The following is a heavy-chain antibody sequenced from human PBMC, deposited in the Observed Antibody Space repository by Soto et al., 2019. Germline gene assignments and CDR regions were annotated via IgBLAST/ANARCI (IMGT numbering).Heavy chain of an antibody. CDR1: GGSISSNF. CDR2: FYYTGST. Sequence: QVQLQESGPGLVKPSETLSLTCTVSGGSISSNFWSWIRQPPRKGLEWIGNFYYTGSTNYNASLKSRVTISVDTSKKPFSLKLSSVTAADTAVYYCARLQRTVTAYYYYYDMDVWGQGTTVTVSS. D-gene: IGHD2-21*02. J-gene: IGHJ6*02. CDR3: ARLQRTVTAYYYYYDMDV. V-gene: IGHV4-59*01.